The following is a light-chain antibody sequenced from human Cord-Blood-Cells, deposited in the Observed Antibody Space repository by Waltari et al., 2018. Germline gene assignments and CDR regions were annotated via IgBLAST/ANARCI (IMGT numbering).Light chain of an antibody. CDR2: AAT. CDR3: QQSYSTPYT. J-gene: IGKJ2*01. Sequence: DIQMTQSPSSLSASVGDRVTITCRASQSISSYLNWYQQKPGKAPKLLIYAATSLQSGVPARFSGRGSGTDFTLTISSLQPEDVATYYCQQSYSTPYTFGQGTKLKIK. V-gene: IGKV1-39*01. CDR1: QSISSY.